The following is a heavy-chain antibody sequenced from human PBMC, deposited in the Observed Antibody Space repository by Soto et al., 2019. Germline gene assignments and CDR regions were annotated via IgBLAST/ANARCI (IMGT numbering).Heavy chain of an antibody. CDR3: ARDWRYGVSIDY. CDR2: ISYDGSNK. D-gene: IGHD5-18*01. CDR1: GFTFSSYA. V-gene: IGHV3-30-3*01. J-gene: IGHJ4*02. Sequence: QVQLVESGGGVVQPGRSLRLSCAASGFTFSSYAMHWVRQAPGKGLEWVAVISYDGSNKYYADSVKGRFTISRDNSKKTLYLQMNSLRAEDTAVYYCARDWRYGVSIDYWGQGTLVTVSS.